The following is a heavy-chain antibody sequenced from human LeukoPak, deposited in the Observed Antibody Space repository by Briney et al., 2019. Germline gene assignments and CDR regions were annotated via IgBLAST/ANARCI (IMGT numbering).Heavy chain of an antibody. CDR2: ISGSGGST. Sequence: PGGALRLSCAASGFTFSSYGMSWIRQAPGKGLEWVSAISGSGGSTYYADSVKGRFTISRDNSKNTLYLQMNSLRAEDTAVYYCASRPRLLWFGDSWFDPWGQGTLVTVSP. CDR3: ASRPRLLWFGDSWFDP. CDR1: GFTFSSYG. D-gene: IGHD3-10*01. J-gene: IGHJ5*02. V-gene: IGHV3-23*01.